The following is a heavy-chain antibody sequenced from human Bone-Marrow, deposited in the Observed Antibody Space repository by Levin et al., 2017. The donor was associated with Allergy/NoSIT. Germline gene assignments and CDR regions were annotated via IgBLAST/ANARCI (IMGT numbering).Heavy chain of an antibody. D-gene: IGHD2-15*01. V-gene: IGHV3-30*18. CDR2: ISDDGYNK. J-gene: IGHJ6*03. Sequence: GGSLRLSCAASGFTFSNYAMHWVRQTPGEGLEWVAVISDDGYNKYYADSVKGRFTISRDNSKNTLYVQMNSLRPEDTAVYFCAKEGYCSGGSCYPRYYDDYMDVWGKGTTVTVSS. CDR3: AKEGYCSGGSCYPRYYDDYMDV. CDR1: GFTFSNYA.